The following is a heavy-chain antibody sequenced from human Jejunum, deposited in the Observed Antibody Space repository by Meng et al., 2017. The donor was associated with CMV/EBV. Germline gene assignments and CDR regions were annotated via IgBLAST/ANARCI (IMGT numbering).Heavy chain of an antibody. Sequence: TFNDYAMHWVRPAPGKGLEWVSGISWSSGVTGYADSVKGRFTISRDNAKNSLYLQMNSLRPEDTAVYYCARSTRGYFDITGYFDYWGQGALVTVSS. J-gene: IGHJ4*02. D-gene: IGHD3-22*01. V-gene: IGHV3-9*01. CDR2: ISWSSGVT. CDR1: TFNDYA. CDR3: ARSTRGYFDITGYFDY.